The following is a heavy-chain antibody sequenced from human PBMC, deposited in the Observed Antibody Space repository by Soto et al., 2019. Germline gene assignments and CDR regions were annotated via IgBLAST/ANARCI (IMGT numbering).Heavy chain of an antibody. CDR3: ARANLDY. CDR2: IYYTGNT. D-gene: IGHD2-8*01. Sequence: SETLSLTCTVTGGSISTYYWSWIRQPPGKGLEWIGHIYYTGNTNYNPSLKSRVTISVDTSTNQFSLRLRSVTAADTAVYYCARANLDYWGQGTLVTVSS. V-gene: IGHV4-59*12. CDR1: GGSISTYY. J-gene: IGHJ4*02.